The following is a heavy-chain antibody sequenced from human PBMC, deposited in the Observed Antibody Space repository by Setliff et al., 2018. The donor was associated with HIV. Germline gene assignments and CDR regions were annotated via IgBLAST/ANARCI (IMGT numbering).Heavy chain of an antibody. CDR3: AREDFNDLSALDI. Sequence: SETLSLTCTVSGGSISNSNYFWGWIRQPPGQGLEWIGRIYYSGSAYYNPSLQSRVTRSLDTSKNQVSLKLNSMTAADTAVYCCAREDFNDLSALDIWGQGTRVTVSS. J-gene: IGHJ3*02. CDR2: IYYSGSA. CDR1: GGSISNSNYF. V-gene: IGHV4-39*07. D-gene: IGHD2-21*02.